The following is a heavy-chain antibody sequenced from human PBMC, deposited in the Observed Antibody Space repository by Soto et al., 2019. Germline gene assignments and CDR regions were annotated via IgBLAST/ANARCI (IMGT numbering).Heavy chain of an antibody. CDR1: GFTFSNYA. CDR2: ISGSGGST. Sequence: SGGSLRLSCAASGFTFSNYAMSWVRQAPGKGLEWVSAISGSGGSTYYADSVKGRFTISRDNSKNTLYLQMNSLRADDTAVYYCAKDDPYDTSWAVGFDYWGQGTLVTVSS. V-gene: IGHV3-23*01. J-gene: IGHJ4*02. D-gene: IGHD3-22*01. CDR3: AKDDPYDTSWAVGFDY.